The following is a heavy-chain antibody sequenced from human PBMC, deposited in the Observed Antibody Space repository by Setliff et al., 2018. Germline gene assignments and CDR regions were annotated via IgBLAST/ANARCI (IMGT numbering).Heavy chain of an antibody. Sequence: ASVKVSCKASGYTFTSYAMHWVRQAPGQRLEWMGWVNAGNGNTKYSQKFQGRVTITRDTSASTAYMELSSLRSEDTAVYYCARDGIAARPGADYWGQGTLVTVSS. V-gene: IGHV1-3*01. D-gene: IGHD6-6*01. CDR1: GYTFTSYA. J-gene: IGHJ4*02. CDR2: VNAGNGNT. CDR3: ARDGIAARPGADY.